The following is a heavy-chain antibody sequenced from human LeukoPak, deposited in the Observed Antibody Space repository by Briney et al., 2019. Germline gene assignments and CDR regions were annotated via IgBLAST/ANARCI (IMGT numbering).Heavy chain of an antibody. V-gene: IGHV3-48*02. CDR2: ISISSDTI. J-gene: IGHJ5*02. CDR1: GFTPSSYS. CDR3: ARGPPMFTP. Sequence: GGSLRLSCAASGFTPSSYSMNWVRQAPGKGLEWVSYISISSDTIYYADSVKGRFTISRDNAKDSLYLQMNSLRDDDTAVYYCARGPPMFTPWGQGTLVTVSS. D-gene: IGHD3-10*01.